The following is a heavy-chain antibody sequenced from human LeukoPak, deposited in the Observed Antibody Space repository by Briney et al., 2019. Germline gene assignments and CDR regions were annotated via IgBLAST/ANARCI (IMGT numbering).Heavy chain of an antibody. CDR1: GSTVYSNH. Sequence: TGGSLRLSCAASGSTVYSNHMSWVRQAPGKGLGWVSSIYTGGSTFYADPVKGRFSISRDNSKNTVYLQMNSLRADDTAVYYCARGVLVLGSYYFDSWGQGTLVTVSS. V-gene: IGHV3-66*01. CDR3: ARGVLVLGSYYFDS. J-gene: IGHJ4*02. D-gene: IGHD2/OR15-2a*01. CDR2: IYTGGST.